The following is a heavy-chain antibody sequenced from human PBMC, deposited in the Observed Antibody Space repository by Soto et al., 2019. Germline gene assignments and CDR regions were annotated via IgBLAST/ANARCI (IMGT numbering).Heavy chain of an antibody. V-gene: IGHV4-30-4*01. CDR1: GGSISSGDYY. CDR3: ALGYCSGGSCYSGGDAFDI. J-gene: IGHJ3*02. Sequence: QVQLQESGPGLVKPSQTLSLTCTVSGGSISSGDYYWSWIRQPPGKGLEWIGYIYYSGSTYYNPSLKSRVTISVDTSKNQFSLKMSSVTAADTAVYYCALGYCSGGSCYSGGDAFDIWGQGTMVTVSS. D-gene: IGHD2-15*01. CDR2: IYYSGST.